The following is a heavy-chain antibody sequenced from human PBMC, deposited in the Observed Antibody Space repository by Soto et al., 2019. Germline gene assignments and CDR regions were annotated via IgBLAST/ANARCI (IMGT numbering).Heavy chain of an antibody. Sequence: SETLSLTCTVYGGSFSYYSWNWNWIRQPPGKGLEWIGEINHSGSTSHNPSLKSRVTLSLDTSKNQFSLILTSVTAADTAVYYCARGXLNYDLWSGLINGGMDVWGQGTTVTVSS. CDR3: ARGXLNYDLWSGLINGGMDV. CDR1: GGSFSYYSWN. D-gene: IGHD3-3*01. CDR2: INHSGST. J-gene: IGHJ6*02. V-gene: IGHV4-34*01.